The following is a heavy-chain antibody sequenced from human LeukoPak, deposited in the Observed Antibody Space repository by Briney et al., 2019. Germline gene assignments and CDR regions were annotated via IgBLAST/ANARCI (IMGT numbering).Heavy chain of an antibody. D-gene: IGHD6-19*01. CDR3: AKADTLSITVAD. CDR2: IRYDGSNK. Sequence: GGSLRLSCAASGFTFSSYGMHWVRQAPGKGLEWVAFIRYDGSNKYYADSVKGRFTISRDNSKNTLYLQMNSLRAEDTAVYYCAKADTLSITVADWGQGTLVTVSS. CDR1: GFTFSSYG. V-gene: IGHV3-30*02. J-gene: IGHJ4*02.